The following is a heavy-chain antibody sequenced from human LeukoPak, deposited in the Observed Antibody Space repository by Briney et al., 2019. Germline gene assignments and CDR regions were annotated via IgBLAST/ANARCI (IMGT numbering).Heavy chain of an antibody. J-gene: IGHJ4*02. CDR1: GYTFTSYA. CDR3: ATKLAAAGKGPSPYFDY. D-gene: IGHD6-13*01. CDR2: INTNTGNP. V-gene: IGHV7-4-1*02. Sequence: ASVKVSCKASGYTFTSYAMNWVRQAPGQGLEWMGWINTNTGNPTYAQGFTGRFVFSLDTSVSTACLQISSLKAEDTAVYYCATKLAAAGKGPSPYFDYWGQGTLVTVSS.